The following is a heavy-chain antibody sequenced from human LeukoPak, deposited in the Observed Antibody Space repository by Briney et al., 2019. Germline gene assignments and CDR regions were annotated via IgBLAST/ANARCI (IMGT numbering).Heavy chain of an antibody. J-gene: IGHJ4*02. Sequence: GGSLRLSCTASGFTIGHYYMTWIRQAPGKGLEWLSYISPDGDTTYYADSVKGRFTISRDNAKNSLYLQMNSLRAEDTAVYYCARDQWLRLFDFWGQGTLVTVSS. V-gene: IGHV3-11*04. CDR2: ISPDGDTT. CDR3: ARDQWLRLFDF. CDR1: GFTIGHYY. D-gene: IGHD5-12*01.